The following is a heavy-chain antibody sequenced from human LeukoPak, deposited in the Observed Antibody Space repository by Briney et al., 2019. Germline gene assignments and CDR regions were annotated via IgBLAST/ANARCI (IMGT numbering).Heavy chain of an antibody. J-gene: IGHJ4*02. Sequence: PGGSLRLSCVASQFRFPFSHYGMHWVRQAPGRGLEWVVVIWSDGTNQYYADPVKGRFTISRDNSKNTVYLQMNSLRAEDTAVYFCAKDAQRGFDYSNSLEYWGQGTLVTVSS. V-gene: IGHV3-33*06. CDR3: AKDAQRGFDYSNSLEY. D-gene: IGHD4-11*01. CDR1: QFRFPFSHYG. CDR2: IWSDGTNQ.